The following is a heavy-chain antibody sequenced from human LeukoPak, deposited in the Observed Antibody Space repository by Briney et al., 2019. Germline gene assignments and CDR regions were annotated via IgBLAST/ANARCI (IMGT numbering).Heavy chain of an antibody. J-gene: IGHJ4*02. D-gene: IGHD3-22*01. CDR2: IYYTGST. Sequence: PSETLSLTCTVSGGSISSYYWSWIRQPPGKGLEWIGYIYYTGSTDYNPSRKSRVTILVDRSKNQFSLKLSSLTAADTAVYYCAKLYYYDSSGYWEYFDYWGQGTLVTVSS. CDR3: AKLYYYDSSGYWEYFDY. V-gene: IGHV4-59*01. CDR1: GGSISSYY.